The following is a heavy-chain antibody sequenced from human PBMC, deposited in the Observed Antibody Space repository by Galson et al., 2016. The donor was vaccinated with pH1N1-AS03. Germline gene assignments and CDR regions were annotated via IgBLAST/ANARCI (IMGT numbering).Heavy chain of an antibody. J-gene: IGHJ3*02. D-gene: IGHD3-22*01. V-gene: IGHV3-53*01. CDR1: GFTVSSNY. CDR2: FSTGGRA. CDR3: VRYYYSGGSVPGAFDI. Sequence: SLRLSCAASGFTVSSNYMGWVRQAPGKGLEWVSVFSTGGRAHYAGSVMGRFTMSRDNSKNTVYLQMNSLRAEDTAIYSCVRYYYSGGSVPGAFDIWGQGTVVTVSS.